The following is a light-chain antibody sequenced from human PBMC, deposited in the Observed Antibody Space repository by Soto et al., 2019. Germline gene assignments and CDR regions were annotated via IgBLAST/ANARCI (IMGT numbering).Light chain of an antibody. CDR2: DAS. CDR3: QQYDKRPLT. CDR1: QDISNY. J-gene: IGKJ4*01. Sequence: IQMTQSPSSLSASVGDRVTITCQASQDISNYLNWYQQKPGKAPKLLIYDASNLETGVPSRFSGSGSGTDFTFTISSLQPEDIATYYCQQYDKRPLTFGGGTKVDIK. V-gene: IGKV1-33*01.